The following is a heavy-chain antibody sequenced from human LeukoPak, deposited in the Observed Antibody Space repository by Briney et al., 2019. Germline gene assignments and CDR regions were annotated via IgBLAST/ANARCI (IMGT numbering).Heavy chain of an antibody. CDR3: AKERDAKGYFDY. J-gene: IGHJ4*02. Sequence: GGSLRLSCAASGFSFSTYAMSWVRQAPGQGLEWVSAISGSGKTYYPDSVKGRFTISRDNSKNTLFLQMNGLRAEDTAVYYCAKERDAKGYFDYGGQGTLVTVSS. V-gene: IGHV3-23*01. CDR1: GFSFSTYA. CDR2: ISGSGKT.